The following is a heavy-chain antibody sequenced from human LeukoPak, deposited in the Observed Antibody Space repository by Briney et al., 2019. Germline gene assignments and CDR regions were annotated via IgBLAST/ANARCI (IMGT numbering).Heavy chain of an antibody. D-gene: IGHD3-10*01. V-gene: IGHV5-51*01. CDR3: ARLLVRGVIITEDAFDI. Sequence: GESLKISCKASGYSFTSYWIGWVRQMPGKGLEWMGIIYPGDSDTRYSPSFQGQVTISADKSISTAYLQWSSLKASDTAMYYCARLLVRGVIITEDAFDIWGQGTMVTVSS. J-gene: IGHJ3*02. CDR2: IYPGDSDT. CDR1: GYSFTSYW.